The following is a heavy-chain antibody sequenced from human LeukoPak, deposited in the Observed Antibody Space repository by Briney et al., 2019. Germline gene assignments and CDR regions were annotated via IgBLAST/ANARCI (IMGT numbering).Heavy chain of an antibody. CDR3: ARSRIFTIFGVVPQYNWFDP. CDR1: GFTFSSYW. Sequence: PGGSLRLSCAAFGFTFSSYWMHWVRQAPGKGLVWVSRINSDGSSTSYADSVKGRFTISRDNAKNTLYLQMNSLRAEDTAVYYCARSRIFTIFGVVPQYNWFDPWGQGTLVTVSS. CDR2: INSDGSST. V-gene: IGHV3-74*01. D-gene: IGHD3-3*01. J-gene: IGHJ5*02.